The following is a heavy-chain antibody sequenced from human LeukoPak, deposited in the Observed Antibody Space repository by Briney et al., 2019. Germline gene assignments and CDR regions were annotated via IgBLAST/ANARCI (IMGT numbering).Heavy chain of an antibody. V-gene: IGHV4-59*01. CDR1: GGSISSYY. J-gene: IGHJ6*03. D-gene: IGHD6-19*01. Sequence: SETLSLTCTVSGGSISSYYWSWIRQPPGKGLEWIGYIYYSGSTNYNPSLKSRVTISVDTSKNQFSLKLSSVTAADTAVYYCAREAVAGDYYYYMDGWGKGTTVTVSS. CDR2: IYYSGST. CDR3: AREAVAGDYYYYMDG.